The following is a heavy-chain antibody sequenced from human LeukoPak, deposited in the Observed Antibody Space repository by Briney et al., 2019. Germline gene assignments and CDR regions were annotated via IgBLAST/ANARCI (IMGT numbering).Heavy chain of an antibody. CDR1: GFTFSSYV. V-gene: IGHV3-23*01. J-gene: IGHJ4*02. D-gene: IGHD3/OR15-3a*01. Sequence: GGCLRLSCAASGFTFSSYVMSWVRQAPGEGLEWVSGISGSGTNTYYADSVKGRFTISRDNSKSTLYLQVDSLRVDDTAVYYCAIGPRQKGGLSTYWGQGTLVTVSS. CDR2: ISGSGTNT. CDR3: AIGPRQKGGLSTY.